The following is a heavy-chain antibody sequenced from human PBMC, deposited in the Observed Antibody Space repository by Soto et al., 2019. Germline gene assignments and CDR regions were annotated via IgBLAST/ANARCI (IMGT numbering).Heavy chain of an antibody. Sequence: QVQLVESGGGVVQPGRSLRLSCVVSGFTFSNFGVGWVRQAPGKGLEWLTLISYAGSHKYTADSVKGRFTISRDNSKNMLYLQMNSLRTEDTAVYFCAKLSHPAPNNWYWNFDYWGQGTLVTVSS. CDR3: AKLSHPAPNNWYWNFDY. CDR1: GFTFSNFG. J-gene: IGHJ4*02. CDR2: ISYAGSHK. V-gene: IGHV3-30*18. D-gene: IGHD1-1*01.